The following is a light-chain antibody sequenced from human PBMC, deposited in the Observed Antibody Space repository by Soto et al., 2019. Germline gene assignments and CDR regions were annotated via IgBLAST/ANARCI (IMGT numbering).Light chain of an antibody. Sequence: DIQMNQSPSSLSASLGDRGTMTGRTSQSITTYLNWFQQRPGKAPKLXIYAASILQSGVPSRFSGRGAGTDCTLPISRLQPEDVETDDCPEASSFPLTFGQGTRLEIK. CDR2: AAS. CDR3: PEASSFPLT. V-gene: IGKV1-39*01. J-gene: IGKJ5*01. CDR1: QSITTY.